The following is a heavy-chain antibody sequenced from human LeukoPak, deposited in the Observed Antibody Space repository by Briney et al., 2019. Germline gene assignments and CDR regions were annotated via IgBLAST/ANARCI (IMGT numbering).Heavy chain of an antibody. Sequence: GGSLRLSCAASGFTFSDYYMSWIRQAPGKGLEWVSYISSSGSSIYYVDSVKGRFTISRDNAKNSLYLQMNSLRAEDTAVYYCARDNGDPRTYFDYWGQGTLVTVSS. D-gene: IGHD4-17*01. CDR1: GFTFSDYY. J-gene: IGHJ4*02. CDR2: ISSSGSSI. CDR3: ARDNGDPRTYFDY. V-gene: IGHV3-11*04.